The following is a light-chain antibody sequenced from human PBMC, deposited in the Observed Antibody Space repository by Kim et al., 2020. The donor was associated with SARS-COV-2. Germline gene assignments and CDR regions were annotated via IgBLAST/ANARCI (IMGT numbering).Light chain of an antibody. Sequence: QSVLTQPPSVSATPGQKVTISCSGSRSNIGNNFVSWYQHLPGTAPKLLIYDNNKRPSGIPDRFSGSKSGTSATLGITGLQTGDEADYYCATWDGGLTAAVFGGGTKLTVL. CDR2: DNN. CDR1: RSNIGNNF. V-gene: IGLV1-51*01. CDR3: ATWDGGLTAAV. J-gene: IGLJ3*02.